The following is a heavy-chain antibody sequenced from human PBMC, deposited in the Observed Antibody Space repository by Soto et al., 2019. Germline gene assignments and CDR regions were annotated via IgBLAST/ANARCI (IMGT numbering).Heavy chain of an antibody. J-gene: IGHJ5*02. CDR1: GGSLSRYY. V-gene: IGHV4-4*07. Sequence: XTLSLPCTVSGGSLSRYYWSWIQQPAGKGLEWIGRIYTSGSTNYNPSLKSRVTMSVDTSKNQFSLKLSSATAADTAVYYCARAWDSSSWYNLFDPWGQGTLAPVS. D-gene: IGHD6-13*01. CDR3: ARAWDSSSWYNLFDP. CDR2: IYTSGST.